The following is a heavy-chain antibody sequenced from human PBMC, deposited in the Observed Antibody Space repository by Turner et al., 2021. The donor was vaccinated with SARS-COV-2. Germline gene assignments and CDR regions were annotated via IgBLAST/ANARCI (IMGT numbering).Heavy chain of an antibody. J-gene: IGHJ5*02. CDR1: GDSISSSSYY. Sequence: LQLQESGPGLVKPSETLSLACTVPGDSISSSSYYCGWIRQPPGKGLEWIGSVYYSVSPYYKPSLKIRVTIAVDTTKNQFSLRLSSVTATDTAVYYSARHTRNPKLPNWFDPWGQGTLVTVSS. CDR3: ARHTRNPKLPNWFDP. CDR2: VYYSVSP. V-gene: IGHV4-39*01. D-gene: IGHD1-1*01.